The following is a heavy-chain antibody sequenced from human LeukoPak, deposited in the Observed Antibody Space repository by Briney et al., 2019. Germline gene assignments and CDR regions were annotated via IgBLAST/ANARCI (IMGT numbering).Heavy chain of an antibody. V-gene: IGHV3-21*01. J-gene: IGHJ3*02. Sequence: PGGSLRLSCAASGFTLSRYTMNWVRQAPGKGLEWVSSISSSSSYIYYADSVKGRFTISRDNAKNSLYLQMNSLRAEDTAVYYCARDESVLRYFDWLLGNRDAFDIWGQGTMVTVSS. CDR3: ARDESVLRYFDWLLGNRDAFDI. CDR1: GFTLSRYT. D-gene: IGHD3-9*01. CDR2: ISSSSSYI.